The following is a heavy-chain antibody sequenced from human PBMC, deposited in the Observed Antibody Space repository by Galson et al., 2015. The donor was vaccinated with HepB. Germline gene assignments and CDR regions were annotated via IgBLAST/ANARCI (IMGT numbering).Heavy chain of an antibody. CDR3: AKEPGIANWNIDPGAFDI. J-gene: IGHJ3*02. D-gene: IGHD1-1*01. CDR2: ISWNSGSI. CDR1: GFTSDDYA. V-gene: IGHV3-9*02. Sequence: SLRLSCAASGFTSDDYAMHWVRQAPGKGLEWVSGISWNSGSIGYADSVKGRFTISRDNAKNSLYLQMNSLRAEDTALYYCAKEPGIANWNIDPGAFDIWGQGTMVTVSS.